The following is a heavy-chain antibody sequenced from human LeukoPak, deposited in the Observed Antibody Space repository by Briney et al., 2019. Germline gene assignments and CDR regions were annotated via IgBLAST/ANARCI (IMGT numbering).Heavy chain of an antibody. V-gene: IGHV3-7*01. D-gene: IGHD4-17*01. CDR1: GFTFSDYY. Sequence: GGSLRLSCAASGFTFSDYYMSWIRQAPGKGLEWVANIKQDGVDKYYVDSVKGRFTISRDNAKNSLYLQMNSLRAEDTAVYFCARDQPLTVSTWGYFYYYMDVWGRGTTVTVSS. CDR3: ARDQPLTVSTWGYFYYYMDV. J-gene: IGHJ6*03. CDR2: IKQDGVDK.